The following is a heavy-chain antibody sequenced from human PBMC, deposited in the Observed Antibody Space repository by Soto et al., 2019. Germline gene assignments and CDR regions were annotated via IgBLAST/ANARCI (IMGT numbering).Heavy chain of an antibody. V-gene: IGHV1-18*01. J-gene: IGHJ6*02. CDR1: GYTFTSYG. Sequence: ASVKVSCKASGYTFTSYGISWVRQAPGQGLEWMGWISAYNGNTNYAQKHQGRVTMTTDTSTSTAYMELRRLRSDDTAVSYCARDQEGLWDYYCGMGGWGQGTTGTVSS. CDR2: ISAYNGNT. CDR3: ARDQEGLWDYYCGMGG. D-gene: IGHD1-26*01.